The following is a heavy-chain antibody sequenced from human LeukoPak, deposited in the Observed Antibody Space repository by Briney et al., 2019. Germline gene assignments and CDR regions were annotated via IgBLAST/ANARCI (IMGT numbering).Heavy chain of an antibody. D-gene: IGHD3-10*01. CDR2: INHSGST. CDR3: ARGGSGYYGSGSYYKS. J-gene: IGHJ5*02. Sequence: PSETLSLTCAVYGGSFSGYYWSWIRQPPGKGLEWIGEINHSGSTNYNPSLKSRVIISVDTSKNQFSLRLSSLTAADTAVYYCARGGSGYYGSGSYYKSWGQGTLVTVSS. V-gene: IGHV4-34*01. CDR1: GGSFSGYY.